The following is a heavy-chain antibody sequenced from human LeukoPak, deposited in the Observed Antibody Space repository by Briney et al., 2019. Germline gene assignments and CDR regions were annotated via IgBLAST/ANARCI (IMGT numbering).Heavy chain of an antibody. CDR1: GGSISSYY. CDR3: ARDPRRYGSGSYYNWFDP. J-gene: IGHJ5*02. D-gene: IGHD3-10*01. CDR2: IYTSGST. Sequence: SETLYLTCTVSGGSISSYYWSWIRQPAGKGLEWIGRIYTSGSTNYNPSLKSRVTMSVDTSKNQFSLKLSSVTAADTAVYYCARDPRRYGSGSYYNWFDPWGQGTLVTVSS. V-gene: IGHV4-4*07.